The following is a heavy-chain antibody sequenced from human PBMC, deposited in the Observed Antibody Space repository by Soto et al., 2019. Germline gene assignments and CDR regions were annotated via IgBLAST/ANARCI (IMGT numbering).Heavy chain of an antibody. CDR3: ARGRTLLLWFGELHNWFDP. CDR1: GGSFSGYY. Sequence: SETLSLTCAVYGGSFSGYYLSWIRQPPGKGLEWIGEINHSGSTNYNPSLKSRVTISVDTSKNQFSLKLSSVTAADTAVYYCARGRTLLLWFGELHNWFDPWGQGTLVTVS. D-gene: IGHD3-10*01. V-gene: IGHV4-34*01. CDR2: INHSGST. J-gene: IGHJ5*02.